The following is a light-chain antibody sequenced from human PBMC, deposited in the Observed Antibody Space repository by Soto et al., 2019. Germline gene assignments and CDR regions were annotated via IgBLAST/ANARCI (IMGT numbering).Light chain of an antibody. CDR2: EVS. V-gene: IGLV2-14*01. J-gene: IGLJ3*02. CDR3: SSYTISSTWV. CDR1: SSDVGGYNY. Sequence: HSALTQPASVSGSPGQSITISCTGTSSDVGGYNYVSWYQQHPVKAPKLMIYEVSNRPSGVSNRFSGSKSGNTASLTISGLQAEDEADYYCSSYTISSTWVFGGGTMGTVL.